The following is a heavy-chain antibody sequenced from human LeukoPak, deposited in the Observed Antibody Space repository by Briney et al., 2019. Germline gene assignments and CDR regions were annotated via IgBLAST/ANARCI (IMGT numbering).Heavy chain of an antibody. D-gene: IGHD3-9*01. J-gene: IGHJ4*02. CDR3: ARAHLDILTGYYNDPFDY. CDR1: GYTFTSYA. CDR2: INTNTGNP. V-gene: IGHV7-4-1*02. Sequence: ASVKVSCKASGYTFTSYAMNWVRQAPGQGLEWMGWINTNTGNPTYAQGFTGRSVFSLDTSVSTAYLQISSLKAEDTAVYYCARAHLDILTGYYNDPFDYWGQGTLVTVSS.